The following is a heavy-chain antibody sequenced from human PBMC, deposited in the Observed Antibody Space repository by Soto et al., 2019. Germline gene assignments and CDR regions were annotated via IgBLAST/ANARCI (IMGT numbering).Heavy chain of an antibody. Sequence: QVQLQESGPGLVKPSETLSLTCTVSGGSISSYYWSWIRQPPGKGLEWIGYIYYSGSTNYNPSLKSRVTISVDTSKNQFSLKLSSVTAADTAVYYCAREGWYGHPLDPWGQGTLVTVS. CDR3: AREGWYGHPLDP. J-gene: IGHJ5*02. CDR1: GGSISSYY. CDR2: IYYSGST. V-gene: IGHV4-59*01. D-gene: IGHD3-10*01.